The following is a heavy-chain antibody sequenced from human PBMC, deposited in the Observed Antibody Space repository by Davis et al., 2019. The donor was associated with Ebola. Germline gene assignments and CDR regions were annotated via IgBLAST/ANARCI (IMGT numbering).Heavy chain of an antibody. D-gene: IGHD1-7*01. CDR1: GYSFTSYW. J-gene: IGHJ5*02. CDR2: IYPGDYDT. Sequence: KVSCKGSGYSFTSYWIGWVRQMPGKGLEWMGIIYPGDYDTRYSPSFQGQVTISADKSISTAYLQWSSLKASDTAMYYCARQWYDLELLGGNWFDPWGQGTLVTVSS. CDR3: ARQWYDLELLGGNWFDP. V-gene: IGHV5-51*01.